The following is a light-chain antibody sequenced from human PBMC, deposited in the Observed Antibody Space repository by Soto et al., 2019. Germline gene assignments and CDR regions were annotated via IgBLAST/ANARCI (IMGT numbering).Light chain of an antibody. J-gene: IGKJ4*01. Sequence: EVVLTQSPATLSLSPGERATLSCSASQSVVNLAWYQHKRGQAPRLLIYHVSTRATGIPSRFSGSGSETDFTLTISSLEPEDFAVYYCQQYSSWLRSFGGGTKVEIK. V-gene: IGKV3-11*01. CDR3: QQYSSWLRS. CDR1: QSVVN. CDR2: HVS.